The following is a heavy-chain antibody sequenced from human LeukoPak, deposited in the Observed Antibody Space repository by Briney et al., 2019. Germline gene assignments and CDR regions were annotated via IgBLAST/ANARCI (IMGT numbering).Heavy chain of an antibody. CDR2: VPDDGNIK. CDR3: ARANEQWDVPSPFDY. Sequence: PGGSLRLSCAASGFTFNSYAMHWVRQAPGKGLEWVAVVPDDGNIKYYLDSVKSRFTISRDNSKNTLYLQMNSVRVEDTAIYYCARANEQWDVPSPFDYWGQGTLVTVSS. J-gene: IGHJ4*02. CDR1: GFTFNSYA. V-gene: IGHV3-30*03. D-gene: IGHD1/OR15-1a*01.